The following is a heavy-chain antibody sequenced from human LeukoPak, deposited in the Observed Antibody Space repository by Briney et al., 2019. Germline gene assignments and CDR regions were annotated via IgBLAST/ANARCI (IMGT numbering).Heavy chain of an antibody. Sequence: GGSLRLSCAASGFTFSSYAMTWVRQAPGKGLEWVSAISGSGGSTYYADSVKGRFTISRDNSKNTLYLQMNTLRAEDTAVYYCAKDVSWNWFDPWGQGTLVTVSS. J-gene: IGHJ5*02. CDR3: AKDVSWNWFDP. V-gene: IGHV3-23*01. CDR1: GFTFSSYA. CDR2: ISGSGGST.